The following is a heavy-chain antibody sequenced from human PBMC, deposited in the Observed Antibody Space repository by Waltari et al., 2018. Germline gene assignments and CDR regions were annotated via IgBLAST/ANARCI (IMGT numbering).Heavy chain of an antibody. CDR1: GGSISSSSYY. V-gene: IGHV4-39*01. D-gene: IGHD3-3*01. CDR2: IYYSGGT. CDR3: AKSGHEWLLNAFDI. Sequence: QLQLQESGPGLVKPSETLSLTCTVSGGSISSSSYYWGWIRQPPGKGLEWIGSIYYSGGTYDNPSLKSRVTISVDTSKNQFSLKLSSVTAADTAVYYCAKSGHEWLLNAFDIWGQGTMVTVSS. J-gene: IGHJ3*02.